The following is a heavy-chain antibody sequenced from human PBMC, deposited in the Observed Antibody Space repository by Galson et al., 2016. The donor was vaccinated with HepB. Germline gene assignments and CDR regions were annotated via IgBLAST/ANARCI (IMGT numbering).Heavy chain of an antibody. Sequence: ETLSLTCAVYGASFSGYYWSWIRQPPGQGLEWIGYIYYSGSTSYNPSFKSRVTISVDTSKNQFSLKLRSVTAADTAVYYCARDRDSSSYYSLDYWGQGTPVTVSS. CDR1: GASFSGYY. CDR2: IYYSGST. D-gene: IGHD3-22*01. J-gene: IGHJ4*02. V-gene: IGHV4-59*01. CDR3: ARDRDSSSYYSLDY.